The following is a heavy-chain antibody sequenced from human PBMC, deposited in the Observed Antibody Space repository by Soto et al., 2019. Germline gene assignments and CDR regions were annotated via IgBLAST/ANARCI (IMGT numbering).Heavy chain of an antibody. V-gene: IGHV4-34*01. Sequence: PSEALSVTCAVYGGSFSVYYWSWIRQPPGKGLEWIGEINHSGSTNYNPSLKSRVTISVDTSKNQFSLKLSSVTAADTAVYYCARFLLWSSSFDYWGQGTLVPVSS. D-gene: IGHD6-6*01. CDR1: GGSFSVYY. CDR2: INHSGST. CDR3: ARFLLWSSSFDY. J-gene: IGHJ4*02.